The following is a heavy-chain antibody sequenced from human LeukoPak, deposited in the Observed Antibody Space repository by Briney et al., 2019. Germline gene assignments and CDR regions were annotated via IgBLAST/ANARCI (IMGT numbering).Heavy chain of an antibody. Sequence: GGSLRLSCAASGFTFSSYGMHWVRQAPGKGLEWVAVISYDGSNKYYADSVKGRFTISRDNSKNTLYLQMNSLRAEDTAVYYCARGRSTARAPPQGYWGQGTLVTVSS. J-gene: IGHJ4*02. CDR1: GFTFSSYG. D-gene: IGHD5-18*01. CDR2: ISYDGSNK. CDR3: ARGRSTARAPPQGY. V-gene: IGHV3-30*03.